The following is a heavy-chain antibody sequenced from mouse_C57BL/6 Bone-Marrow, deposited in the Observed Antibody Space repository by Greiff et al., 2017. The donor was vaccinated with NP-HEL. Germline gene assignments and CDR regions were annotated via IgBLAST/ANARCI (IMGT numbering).Heavy chain of an antibody. CDR1: GYSITSGYY. D-gene: IGHD2-5*01. V-gene: IGHV3-6*01. CDR3: ASRDSNYRYYFDY. CDR2: ISYDGSN. Sequence: EVQRVESGPGLVKPSQSLSLTCSVTGYSITSGYYWNWIRQFPGNKLEWMGYISYDGSNNYNPSLKNRISITRDTSKNQFFLKLNSVTTEDTATYYCASRDSNYRYYFDYWGQGTTLTVSS. J-gene: IGHJ2*01.